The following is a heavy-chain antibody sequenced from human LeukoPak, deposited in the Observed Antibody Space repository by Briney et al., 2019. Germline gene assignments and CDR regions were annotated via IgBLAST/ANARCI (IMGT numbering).Heavy chain of an antibody. CDR1: GFTVGTNY. CDR2: VYSSGIT. J-gene: IGHJ4*02. Sequence: GGSLRLSCAASGFTVGTNYMSWVRQAPGKGLEWVSVVYSSGITYYADPVKGRFTISRDNSRNTLNLQMNSLRPEDTAKYSCARRHSSGSNWGQGTLVTVSS. V-gene: IGHV3-66*03. D-gene: IGHD6-19*01. CDR3: ARRHSSGSN.